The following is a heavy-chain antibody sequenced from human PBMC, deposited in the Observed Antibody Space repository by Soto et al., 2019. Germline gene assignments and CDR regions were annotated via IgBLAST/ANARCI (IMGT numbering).Heavy chain of an antibody. D-gene: IGHD3-22*01. CDR2: IYYSGST. J-gene: IGHJ4*02. CDR3: ARGDYYDRSGYSNFDY. CDR1: GGSISSGDYN. Sequence: SETLSLTCTVSGGSISSGDYNWSWIRQPPGKGLEWIGYIYYSGSTYYNPSLKRRVIISLDTSKNQFSLRLSSVTAADTAVYYCARGDYYDRSGYSNFDYWGQGTLVTVSS. V-gene: IGHV4-30-4*01.